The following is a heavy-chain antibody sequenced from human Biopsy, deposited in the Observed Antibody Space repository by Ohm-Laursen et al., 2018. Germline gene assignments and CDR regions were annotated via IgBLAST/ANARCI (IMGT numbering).Heavy chain of an antibody. CDR2: ISSGGTTI. V-gene: IGHV3-11*01. J-gene: IGHJ6*02. Sequence: SLSLSCAASGFPFCDYYMRWIRQALGKGLEWVSYISSGGTTIYYADSVKGRFTISRDHTKNSLYLQMNGLRADDTADYYCARDTRWSPYHMDVWGQGTTVTVSS. CDR3: ARDTRWSPYHMDV. D-gene: IGHD4-23*01. CDR1: GFPFCDYY.